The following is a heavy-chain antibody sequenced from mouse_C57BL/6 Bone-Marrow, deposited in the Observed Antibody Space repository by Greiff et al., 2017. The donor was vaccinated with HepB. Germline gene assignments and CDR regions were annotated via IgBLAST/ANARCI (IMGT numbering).Heavy chain of an antibody. CDR2: INPSSGYT. CDR3: ALRQLRLDY. D-gene: IGHD3-2*02. V-gene: IGHV1-7*01. J-gene: IGHJ2*01. CDR1: GYTFTSYW. Sequence: VQLQQSGADLEKPGASVKLSCKASGYTFTSYWMHWVKQRPGQGLEWIGYINPSSGYTKYNQKFKDKATLTADKSSSTAYMQLSSLTYEDSAVYYCALRQLRLDYWGQGTTLTVSS.